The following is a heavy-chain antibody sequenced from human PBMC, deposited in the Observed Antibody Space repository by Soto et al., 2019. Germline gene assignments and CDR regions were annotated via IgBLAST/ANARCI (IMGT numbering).Heavy chain of an antibody. V-gene: IGHV4-34*01. CDR2: INHSGST. CDR3: AGGDFASSGQD. J-gene: IGHJ4*02. Sequence: SETLSLTCAVYGGSFSGYYWSWIRQPPGKGLEWIGEINHSGSTNYNPSLKSRVTISVDTSKNQFSLKLSSVTAADTAVYYCAGGDFASSGQDWGQGTLVTVSS. D-gene: IGHD3-3*01. CDR1: GGSFSGYY.